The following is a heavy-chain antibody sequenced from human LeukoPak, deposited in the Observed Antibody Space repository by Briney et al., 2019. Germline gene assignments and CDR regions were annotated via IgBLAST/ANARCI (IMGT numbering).Heavy chain of an antibody. J-gene: IGHJ4*02. CDR3: ARGRLSGYCSGAKCYSGY. Sequence: PGGSLRLSCVASGFTFGTFGMNWVRQAPGKGLEWVSSISNTGSNTYYADSLKGRFTISRDNAKDSLYLQMNSLRADDTAVYYCARGRLSGYCSGAKCYSGYWGQGTLVTVSS. CDR2: ISNTGSNT. D-gene: IGHD2-15*01. V-gene: IGHV3-21*01. CDR1: GFTFGTFG.